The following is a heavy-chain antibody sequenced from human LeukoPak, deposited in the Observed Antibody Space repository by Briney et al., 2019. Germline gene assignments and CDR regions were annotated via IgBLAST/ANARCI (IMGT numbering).Heavy chain of an antibody. J-gene: IGHJ3*02. CDR1: GFTFSSYA. CDR3: TRVGYCATTSCRTAFDI. V-gene: IGHV3-74*01. D-gene: IGHD2-2*01. CDR2: INTDRSST. Sequence: GGSLRLSCAASGFTFSSYAMSWVRQAPGKGLVWVSRINTDRSSTYYADSVKGRFTISRDNAKNTLYLQMNSLGAEDTAVYYCTRVGYCATTSCRTAFDIWGQGTMVTVSS.